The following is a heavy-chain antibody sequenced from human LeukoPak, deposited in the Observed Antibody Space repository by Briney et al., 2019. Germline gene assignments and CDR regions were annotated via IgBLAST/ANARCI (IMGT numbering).Heavy chain of an antibody. V-gene: IGHV1-18*01. CDR3: ASFERELLVFDY. J-gene: IGHJ4*02. CDR1: GYTFTSYG. CDR2: ISAYNGNT. D-gene: IGHD1-26*01. Sequence: ASVKVSCKASGYTFTSYGISWVRQAPGQGLEWMGWISAYNGNTNYAQKLQGRVTMTTDTSTSTAYMELRSLRSDDTAVYYCASFERELLVFDYWGQGTLVTVSS.